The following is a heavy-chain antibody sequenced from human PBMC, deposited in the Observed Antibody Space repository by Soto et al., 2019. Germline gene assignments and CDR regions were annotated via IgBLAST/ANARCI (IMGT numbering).Heavy chain of an antibody. J-gene: IGHJ6*02. Sequence: QVQLQQSGPGLVKPSETLSLTCTVSSGPSSSHNWGWIRQSPGRGLEWIGYVYNTGGTSYNPSLKSRVPISADTSANHLPLTLSFVTAADTAIYYCVRQGIGSLHGLVDVWGQGTTVSVSS. CDR3: VRQGIGSLHGLVDV. V-gene: IGHV4-59*08. D-gene: IGHD1-26*01. CDR1: SGPSSSHN. CDR2: VYNTGGT.